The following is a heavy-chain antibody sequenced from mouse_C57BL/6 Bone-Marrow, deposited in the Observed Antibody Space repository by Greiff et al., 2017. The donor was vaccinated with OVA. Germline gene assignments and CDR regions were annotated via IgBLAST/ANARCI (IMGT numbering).Heavy chain of an antibody. CDR1: GFSFPSYA. D-gene: IGHD2-2*01. Sequence: VKLVESGPGLVAPSQSLSISCTVSGFSFPSYAISWVRQPPGKGLEWLGVIWTGGGTNYTSALKTRLSISKDNTKSKIYLKMNSLQTEDTARYYCDSRRVTLEWGQGTTLTVTS. CDR2: IWTGGGT. J-gene: IGHJ2*01. V-gene: IGHV2-9-1*01. CDR3: DSRRVTLE.